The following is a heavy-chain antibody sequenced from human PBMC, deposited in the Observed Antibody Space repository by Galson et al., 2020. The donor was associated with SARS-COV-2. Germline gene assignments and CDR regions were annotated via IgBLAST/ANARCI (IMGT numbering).Heavy chain of an antibody. CDR1: GFTFSRYW. Sequence: GESLKISCVASGFTFSRYWMSWVRQAPGKGLQWVANINQDGSERYYVDSVEGRFTISRDNAKNSLYLEMNSLRAEDTALYYCARDNTYYFDNSGYLDLWGQGTLVTVPS. D-gene: IGHD3-22*01. V-gene: IGHV3-7*05. J-gene: IGHJ4*02. CDR2: INQDGSER. CDR3: ARDNTYYFDNSGYLDL.